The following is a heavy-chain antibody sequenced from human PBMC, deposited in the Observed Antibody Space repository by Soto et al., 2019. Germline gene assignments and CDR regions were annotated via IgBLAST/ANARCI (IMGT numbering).Heavy chain of an antibody. Sequence: QVQLVQSGAEVKPPGASVKVSCRTSGYTFSAFALHWVRQAPGQGLEWMGWVNAANGVTKFSQKVQGRVTIARDTSATTAYLELSSLRSEDTAVYFCARIKSGAYRYAAFDMWGQGTTVTVAS. CDR1: GYTFSAFA. CDR2: VNAANGVT. CDR3: ARIKSGAYRYAAFDM. J-gene: IGHJ3*02. V-gene: IGHV1-3*01. D-gene: IGHD3-3*01.